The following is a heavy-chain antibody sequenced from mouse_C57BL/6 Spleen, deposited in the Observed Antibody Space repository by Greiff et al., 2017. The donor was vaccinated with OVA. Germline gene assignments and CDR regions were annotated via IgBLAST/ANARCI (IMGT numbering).Heavy chain of an antibody. J-gene: IGHJ2*01. D-gene: IGHD2-2*01. CDR3: TSGGYDYFDY. CDR1: GYTFTDYE. V-gene: IGHV1-15*01. Sequence: VQRVESGAELVRPGASVTLSCKASGYTFTDYEMHWVKQTPVHGLEWIGAIDPETGGTAYNQKFKGKAILTADKSSSTAYMELRSLTSEDSAVYYCTSGGYDYFDYWGQGTTLTVSS. CDR2: IDPETGGT.